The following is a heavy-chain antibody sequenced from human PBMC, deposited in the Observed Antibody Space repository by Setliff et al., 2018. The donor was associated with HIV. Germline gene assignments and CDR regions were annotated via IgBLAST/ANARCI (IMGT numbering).Heavy chain of an antibody. D-gene: IGHD2-2*01. J-gene: IGHJ6*03. Sequence: SGPTLGEPTQTLTLTCTFSGFSLSTSGVGVGWIRQPPGKALEWLALIYWDDDKRYSPSLESRLTITKDTSKNQVVLTMTNMDPVDTATYYCAHSYCSSTSCYPHYYYYMDVWGKGTTVTVSS. CDR3: AHSYCSSTSCYPHYYYYMDV. V-gene: IGHV2-5*02. CDR2: IYWDDDK. CDR1: GFSLSTSGVG.